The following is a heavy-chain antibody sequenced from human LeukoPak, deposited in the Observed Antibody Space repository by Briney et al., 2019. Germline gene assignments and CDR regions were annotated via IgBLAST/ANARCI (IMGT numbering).Heavy chain of an antibody. J-gene: IGHJ3*02. CDR3: ARDGRRVPAAPGLAFDI. V-gene: IGHV4-4*07. D-gene: IGHD2-2*01. CDR1: GGSISSYY. Sequence: SETLSLTCTVSGGSISSYYWSWIRQPAGKGLEWIGRIYTSGSTNYNPSLKSRVTMSVDTSENQFSLKLSSVTAADTAVYYCARDGRRVPAAPGLAFDIWAKGRWSPSLQ. CDR2: IYTSGST.